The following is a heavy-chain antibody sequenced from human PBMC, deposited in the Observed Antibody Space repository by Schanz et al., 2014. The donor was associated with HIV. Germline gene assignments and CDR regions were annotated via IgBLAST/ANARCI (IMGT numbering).Heavy chain of an antibody. V-gene: IGHV3-30*09. J-gene: IGHJ4*02. CDR2: ISYDGSNK. D-gene: IGHD2-15*01. Sequence: QVQLVESGGGVVQPGRSLRLSCAASEFIFSSYAMHWVRQAPGKGLEWVAAISYDGSNKYCAESVKGRFAISRDNFKNTLYLQMNSLRAEDTAVYYCARGGIWEWDQPDFDYWGQGTLVTVSS. CDR1: EFIFSSYA. CDR3: ARGGIWEWDQPDFDY.